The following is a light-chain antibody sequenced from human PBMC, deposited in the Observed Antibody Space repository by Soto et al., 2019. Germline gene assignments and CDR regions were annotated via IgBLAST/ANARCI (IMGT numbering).Light chain of an antibody. V-gene: IGKV3-20*01. CDR2: GAS. CDR3: QQYGGARGFT. Sequence: EIVLTQSPGTLSLSPGERATLSCRASQSVSSSYLAWYQQKPGQAPRLLIYGASGRATGIPDRFSGSGSGTALTPTISSLGLEDFAVYSCQQYGGARGFTFGRGTKVDIK. J-gene: IGKJ3*01. CDR1: QSVSSSY.